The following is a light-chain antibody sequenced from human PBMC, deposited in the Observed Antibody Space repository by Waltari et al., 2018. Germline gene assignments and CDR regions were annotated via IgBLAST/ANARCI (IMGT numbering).Light chain of an antibody. CDR3: QQRASWPNT. CDR2: GTS. V-gene: IGKV3-11*01. Sequence: EIVLTQSPATLSLSPGEGATLSCRASQSVSNYLAWYQQKPGQAPRLLIYGTSNRATGIPARFSGSGSGTDFTLTISSLEPEDFAVYYCQQRASWPNTFGQGTKLEIK. J-gene: IGKJ2*01. CDR1: QSVSNY.